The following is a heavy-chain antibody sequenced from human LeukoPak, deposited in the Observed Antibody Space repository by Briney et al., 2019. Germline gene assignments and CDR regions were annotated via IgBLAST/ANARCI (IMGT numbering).Heavy chain of an antibody. CDR1: GGTFSSYA. Sequence: GASVKVSCKASGGTFSSYAISWVRQAPGQGLEWMGRIIPILGIANYTQKFQGRVTITADKSTSTAYMELSSLRSEDTAVYYCASGPVYYYGSGSSVWFDPWGQGTLVTVSS. J-gene: IGHJ5*02. D-gene: IGHD3-10*01. CDR2: IIPILGIA. CDR3: ASGPVYYYGSGSSVWFDP. V-gene: IGHV1-69*04.